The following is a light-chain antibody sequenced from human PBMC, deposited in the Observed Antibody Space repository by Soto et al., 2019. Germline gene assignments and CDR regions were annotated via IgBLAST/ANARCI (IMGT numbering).Light chain of an antibody. J-gene: IGKJ5*01. Sequence: DIQMTQSPSSLSASVGHRVTITCRASQGINNYLAWYQQKQGKVPKLLIYAESTLQSGVPSRFSGSGSGTDFTLTISSLQAEDVATYYSQKYNGAAISCGQGTRLEI. CDR2: AES. CDR1: QGINNY. CDR3: QKYNGAAIS. V-gene: IGKV1-27*01.